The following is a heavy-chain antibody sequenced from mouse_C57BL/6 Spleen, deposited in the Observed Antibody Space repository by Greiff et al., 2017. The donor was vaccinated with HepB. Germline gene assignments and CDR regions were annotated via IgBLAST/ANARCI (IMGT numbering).Heavy chain of an antibody. CDR3: ARDGYLDY. Sequence: VKLMESGPELVKPGASVKISCKASGYAFSSSWMNWVKQRPGKGLEWIGRIYPGDGDTNYNGKFKGKATLTADKSSSTAYMQLSSLTSEDSAVYFCARDGYLDYWGQGTTLTVSS. CDR2: IYPGDGDT. V-gene: IGHV1-82*01. D-gene: IGHD2-3*01. J-gene: IGHJ2*01. CDR1: GYAFSSSW.